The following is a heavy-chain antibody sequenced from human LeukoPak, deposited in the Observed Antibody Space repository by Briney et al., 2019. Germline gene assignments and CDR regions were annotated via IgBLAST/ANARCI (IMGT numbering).Heavy chain of an antibody. CDR1: GFTFSSYA. CDR2: ISGSGGST. J-gene: IGHJ4*02. Sequence: GGSLRLSCAASGFTFSSYAMSWVRQAPGKGLEWVSAISGSGGSTYYADSVKGRVTISRDNSKNTLYLQMNSLRAEDTAVYYCAKASGDGYNYYFDYWGQGTLVTVSS. D-gene: IGHD5-24*01. V-gene: IGHV3-23*01. CDR3: AKASGDGYNYYFDY.